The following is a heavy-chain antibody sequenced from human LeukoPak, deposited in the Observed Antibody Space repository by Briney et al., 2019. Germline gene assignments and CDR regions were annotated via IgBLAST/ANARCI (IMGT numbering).Heavy chain of an antibody. CDR2: ISSSSSYI. CDR3: ASRNTYYYYGIDV. D-gene: IGHD1-14*01. CDR1: GFTFSSYS. Sequence: GGSLRLSCAASGFTFSSYSMNWVRQAPGKGLEWVSSISSSSSYIYYADSVKGRFTISRDNAKNTLYLQMNSLRAEDTAVYYCASRNTYYYYGIDVWGQGTTVTVSS. J-gene: IGHJ6*02. V-gene: IGHV3-21*01.